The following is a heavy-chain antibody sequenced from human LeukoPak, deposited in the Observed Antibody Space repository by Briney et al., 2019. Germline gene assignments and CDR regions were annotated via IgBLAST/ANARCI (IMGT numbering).Heavy chain of an antibody. CDR2: ISSSSSYI. CDR1: GFTFSSYS. J-gene: IGHJ1*01. Sequence: PGGSLRLSCAASGFTFSSYSMNWVRQAPGKGLEWVSSISSSSSYIYYADSVKGRFTISRDNAKNSLYLQMNSLRAEDTAVYYCARQGLYDSSDFWTFQHWGQGTLVTVSS. V-gene: IGHV3-21*01. CDR3: ARQGLYDSSDFWTFQH. D-gene: IGHD3/OR15-3a*01.